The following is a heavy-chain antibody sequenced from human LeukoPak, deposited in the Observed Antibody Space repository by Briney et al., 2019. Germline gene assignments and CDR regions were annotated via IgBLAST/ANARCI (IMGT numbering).Heavy chain of an antibody. V-gene: IGHV4-31*03. J-gene: IGHJ3*02. CDR2: IYYSGST. Sequence: SQTLSLTCTVSGGSISSGGYYWSWIRQHPGKGLEWVGYIYYSGSTYYNPSLKSRVTISVDTSKNQFSLKLSSVTAADTAVYYCARALTGAFRIGAFDTWGQGTLVTVSS. CDR3: ARALTGAFRIGAFDT. CDR1: GGSISSGGYY. D-gene: IGHD7-27*01.